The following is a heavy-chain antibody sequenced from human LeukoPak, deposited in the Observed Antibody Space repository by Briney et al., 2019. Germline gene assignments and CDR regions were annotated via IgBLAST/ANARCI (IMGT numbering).Heavy chain of an antibody. CDR2: ISAYNGNT. CDR1: GYTFTSYG. V-gene: IGHV1-18*01. J-gene: IGHJ3*02. D-gene: IGHD3-22*01. CDR3: ARSPIMIVVKRPFAFDI. Sequence: ASVKVSCKASGYTFTSYGISWVRQAPGQGLEWMGWISAYNGNTNYAQKLQGRVTMTTDTSTSTVYMELRSLRSDDTAVYYCARSPIMIVVKRPFAFDIWGQGTMVTVSS.